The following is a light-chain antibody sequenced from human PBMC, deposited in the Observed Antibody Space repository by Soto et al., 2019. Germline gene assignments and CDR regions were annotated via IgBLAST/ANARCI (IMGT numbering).Light chain of an antibody. J-gene: IGKJ2*01. CDR2: GAS. CDR1: QSVSSNY. CDR3: QRYGSSPLYT. V-gene: IGKV3-20*01. Sequence: ETVLTQSPGTLSLSPGERATLSCRASQSVSSNYLAWYQQKPGQTPRLLIYGASSRATGIPDRFSGSGSGTDFTLTISRLEPEDFAVYYCQRYGSSPLYTFGQGTKLEIK.